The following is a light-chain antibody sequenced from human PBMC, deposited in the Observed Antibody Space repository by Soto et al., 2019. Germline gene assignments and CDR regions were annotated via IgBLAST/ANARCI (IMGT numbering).Light chain of an antibody. V-gene: IGKV1-27*01. Sequence: DIQMTQSPSSLSASVGDRVTITCRASQGISNYLAWYQQKPGKVPKLLIYAASTLQSGVPSRFSGSGSGTDFTLTISSLQPEDVATYCCQKYNSAPWWTFGQGTKVEIK. CDR3: QKYNSAPWWT. CDR1: QGISNY. CDR2: AAS. J-gene: IGKJ1*01.